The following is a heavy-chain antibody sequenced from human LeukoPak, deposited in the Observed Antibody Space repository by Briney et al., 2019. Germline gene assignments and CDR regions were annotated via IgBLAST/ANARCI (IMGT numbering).Heavy chain of an antibody. Sequence: GAQRLSCAASGSTFSSYSMNWVRQAPGKGLEWVSFINSGSNYIYHADSVRGRFTISRDNARNSLYLQMNSLRAEDTAVYYCAREGTYYYMDVWGKGTTVTVSS. D-gene: IGHD1-1*01. CDR1: GSTFSSYS. CDR3: AREGTYYYMDV. J-gene: IGHJ6*03. CDR2: INSGSNYI. V-gene: IGHV3-21*04.